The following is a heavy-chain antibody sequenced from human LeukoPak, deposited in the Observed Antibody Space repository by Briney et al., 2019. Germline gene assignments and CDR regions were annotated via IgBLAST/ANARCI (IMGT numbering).Heavy chain of an antibody. Sequence: GGSLRLSCAASGFTFDDYAMHWVRQAPGKGLEWVSGISWNSGSIGYADSVKGRFTISRDNAKNSLYLQMNSLRAEDTALYYCAKAPSLWFGELSDAFDIWGQGTMVTVSS. V-gene: IGHV3-9*01. CDR3: AKAPSLWFGELSDAFDI. D-gene: IGHD3-10*01. CDR2: ISWNSGSI. J-gene: IGHJ3*02. CDR1: GFTFDDYA.